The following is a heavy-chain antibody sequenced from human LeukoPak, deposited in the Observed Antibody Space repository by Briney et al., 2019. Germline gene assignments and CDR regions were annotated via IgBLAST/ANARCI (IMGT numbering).Heavy chain of an antibody. D-gene: IGHD4-17*01. J-gene: IGHJ3*02. CDR3: ARLSTGALDI. CDR1: GFTFSSYW. CDR2: INSDGSRT. V-gene: IGHV3-74*01. Sequence: PGGSLRLSCAASGFTFSSYWVNWVRQAPGKGLVWVSRINSDGSRTGSADSVKGRFTISRDNATNTLYLQMNSLRAEDTAVYYCARLSTGALDIWGQGTMVTVSA.